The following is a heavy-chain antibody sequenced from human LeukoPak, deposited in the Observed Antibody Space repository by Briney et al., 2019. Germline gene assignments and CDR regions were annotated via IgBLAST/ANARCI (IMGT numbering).Heavy chain of an antibody. CDR3: ARVLDTSGYYYAFDY. CDR2: IYYSGST. Sequence: SETLSLTCAVYGGSFSSYYWSWIRQPPGKGLEWIGYIYYSGSTNYNPSLKSRVTISVDTSKNQFSLKLSSVTAADTAVYYCARVLDTSGYYYAFDYWGQGTLVTVSS. D-gene: IGHD3-22*01. CDR1: GGSFSSYY. J-gene: IGHJ4*02. V-gene: IGHV4-59*01.